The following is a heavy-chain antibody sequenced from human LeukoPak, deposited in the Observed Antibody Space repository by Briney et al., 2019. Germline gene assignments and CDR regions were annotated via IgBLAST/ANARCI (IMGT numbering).Heavy chain of an antibody. Sequence: GGSLRLSCAASGFTFSSYSMNWVRQAPGKGLEWVSYISSSSSTIYYADSVKGRFTISRDNSKNTLYLQMNSLRAEDTAVYYCARGQIFDYWGQGTLVTVSS. V-gene: IGHV3-48*01. CDR2: ISSSSSTI. J-gene: IGHJ4*02. CDR1: GFTFSSYS. CDR3: ARGQIFDY.